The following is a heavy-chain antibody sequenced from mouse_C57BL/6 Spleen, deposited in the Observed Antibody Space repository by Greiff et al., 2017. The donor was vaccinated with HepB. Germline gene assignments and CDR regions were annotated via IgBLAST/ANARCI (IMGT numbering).Heavy chain of an antibody. CDR1: GYTFTDYY. J-gene: IGHJ4*01. V-gene: IGHV1-76*01. CDR2: IYPGSGNT. Sequence: VQLQQSGAELVRPGASVKLSCKASGYTFTDYYINWVKQRPGQGLEWIARIYPGSGNTYYNEKFKGKATLTAEKSSSTAYMQLSSLTSEDSAVYFCARFDYSNIYAMDYWGQGTSVTVSS. CDR3: ARFDYSNIYAMDY. D-gene: IGHD2-5*01.